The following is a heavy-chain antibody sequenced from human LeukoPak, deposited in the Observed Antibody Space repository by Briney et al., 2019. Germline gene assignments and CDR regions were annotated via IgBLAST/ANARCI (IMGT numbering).Heavy chain of an antibody. CDR2: IYYSGYT. D-gene: IGHD3-10*01. CDR1: GGSVSSGGSY. CDR3: ARGGFFGSGSLFDS. V-gene: IGHV4-31*03. Sequence: SETLSLTCSVSGGSVSSGGSYWSWIRQLPGKGLEWIGYIYYSGYTFYSPSLKSRVFISFDTSKNLFSLNFSSVTAADTAVYYCARGGFFGSGSLFDSWGQGTLVTVSS. J-gene: IGHJ4*02.